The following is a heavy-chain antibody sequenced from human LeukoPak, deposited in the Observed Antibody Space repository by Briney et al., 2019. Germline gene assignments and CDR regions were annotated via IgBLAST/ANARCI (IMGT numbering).Heavy chain of an antibody. CDR1: GFTFTSYA. CDR3: ARMLRGVINPCDQ. D-gene: IGHD3-10*01. J-gene: IGHJ4*02. CDR2: ISNSGSVT. Sequence: GGSLRLSCVASGFTFTSYAMGWVRRAPGKGLEWVSAISNSGSVTYFADAVKGWFTISRDNSKNTLFLQMNSLRVDDTAVYYCARMLRGVINPCDQWGQGTLVTVSS. V-gene: IGHV3-23*01.